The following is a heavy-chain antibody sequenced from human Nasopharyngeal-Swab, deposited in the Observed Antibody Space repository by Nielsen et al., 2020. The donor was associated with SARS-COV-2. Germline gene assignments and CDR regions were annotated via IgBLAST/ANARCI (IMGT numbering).Heavy chain of an antibody. CDR3: ASLPSHDYGDYYGMDV. D-gene: IGHD4-17*01. Sequence: GGSLRLSCAASGFTFDDYAMHWVRQAPGKGLEWVSGISWNSGSIGYADSVKGRFTISRDNAKNSLYLQMNSLRAEDTALYYCASLPSHDYGDYYGMDVWGQGTTVTVSS. CDR2: ISWNSGSI. J-gene: IGHJ6*02. CDR1: GFTFDDYA. V-gene: IGHV3-9*01.